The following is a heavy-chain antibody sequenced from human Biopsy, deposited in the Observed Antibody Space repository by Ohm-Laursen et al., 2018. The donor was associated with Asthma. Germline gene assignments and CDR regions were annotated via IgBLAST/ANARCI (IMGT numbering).Heavy chain of an antibody. Sequence: SLRLSCAASGFTFSSYGMHWVRQAPGKGLEWVAVIWYDGSNKYYADSVKGRFTISRDNSKNTLYLQMNSLRAEDTAVYYCARERHEYCSSTSCASFDYWGQGTLVTVSS. D-gene: IGHD2-2*01. CDR2: IWYDGSNK. CDR1: GFTFSSYG. V-gene: IGHV3-33*01. J-gene: IGHJ4*02. CDR3: ARERHEYCSSTSCASFDY.